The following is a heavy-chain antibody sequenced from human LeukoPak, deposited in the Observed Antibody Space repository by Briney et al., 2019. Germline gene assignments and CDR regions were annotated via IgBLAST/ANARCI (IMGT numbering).Heavy chain of an antibody. CDR2: TYYGGSP. D-gene: IGHD6-6*01. CDR3: ARQSVAARTQWFDP. V-gene: IGHV4-59*08. J-gene: IGHJ5*02. CDR1: GGSLSGFY. Sequence: PSETLSLTCTVSGGSLSGFYWTWTRQPPGKGLEWIGYTYYGGSPHYNPSLESPVTISVDTSKNQFSLELTSVTAADTAVYYCARQSVAARTQWFDPWGQGALVTVSS.